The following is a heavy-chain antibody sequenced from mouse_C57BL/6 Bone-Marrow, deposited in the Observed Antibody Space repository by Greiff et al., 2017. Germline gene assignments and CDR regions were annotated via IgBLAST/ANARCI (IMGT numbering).Heavy chain of an antibody. Sequence: VQLQQPGAELVKPGASVKLSCKASGYTFTSYWLQWVQQRPGQGLEWIGEIDPSDSYTNYNQTFKGKATLTVDTSSSTAYMQLSSLTSEDSAVYYCARGDYYGSPYAMDYWGQGTSVTVSA. CDR2: IDPSDSYT. D-gene: IGHD1-1*01. CDR1: GYTFTSYW. J-gene: IGHJ4*01. V-gene: IGHV1-50*01. CDR3: ARGDYYGSPYAMDY.